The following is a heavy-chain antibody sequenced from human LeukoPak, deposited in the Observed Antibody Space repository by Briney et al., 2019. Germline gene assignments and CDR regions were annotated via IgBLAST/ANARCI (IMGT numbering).Heavy chain of an antibody. J-gene: IGHJ6*02. CDR2: ISYDGSNK. V-gene: IGHV3-30*03. CDR3: AREGPVGGYNLYGMDV. CDR1: GFTFSSYG. D-gene: IGHD5-24*01. Sequence: PGRSLRLSCAASGFTFSSYGMYWVRQAPGKGLEWVAVISYDGSNKYYADSVKGRFTISRDNSKNTLYLQMNSLRAEDTAVYYCAREGPVGGYNLYGMDVWGQGTTVTVSS.